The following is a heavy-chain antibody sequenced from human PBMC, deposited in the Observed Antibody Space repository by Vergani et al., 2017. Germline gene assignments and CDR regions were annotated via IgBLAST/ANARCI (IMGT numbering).Heavy chain of an antibody. CDR2: IYYSGST. D-gene: IGHD3-22*01. CDR1: GGSISSSSYY. V-gene: IGHV4-39*01. CDR3: ARGPHYYDSSGYGPNWFDP. J-gene: IGHJ5*02. Sequence: QLQLQESGPGLVKPSETLSLTCTVSGGSISSSSYYWGWIRQPPGKGLEWIGSIYYSGSTYYNPSLKSRVTISVDTSKNQFSLKLSSVTAADTAVYYCARGPHYYDSSGYGPNWFDPWGQGTLVTVSS.